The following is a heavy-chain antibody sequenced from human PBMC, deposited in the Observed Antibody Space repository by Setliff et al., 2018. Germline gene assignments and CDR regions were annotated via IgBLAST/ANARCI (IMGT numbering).Heavy chain of an antibody. CDR3: AANPGISAGGDFDC. J-gene: IGHJ4*02. CDR2: INHSGNT. D-gene: IGHD6-13*01. Sequence: KTSETLSLTCAVSGGSFSGYYWSWIRQPPGKGLEWIGEINHSGNTNYNPSLKSRVTISIDTSKNQLFLKLSSVTAADTAVYYCAANPGISAGGDFDCWGQGTLVTVSS. CDR1: GGSFSGYY. V-gene: IGHV4-34*01.